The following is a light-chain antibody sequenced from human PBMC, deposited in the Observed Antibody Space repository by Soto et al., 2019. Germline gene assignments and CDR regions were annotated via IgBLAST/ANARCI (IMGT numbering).Light chain of an antibody. CDR3: QQYDNLPWT. V-gene: IGKV1-33*01. CDR2: DAS. Sequence: DIQMTQSPSSLSASVGARVTITCQASQDISNYLNWYQQKPGKAPKLLIYDASNLETGFPSRFSRSGSGTDFTFTISSLQPEDIATYYCQQYDNLPWTFGQGTKVEIK. J-gene: IGKJ1*01. CDR1: QDISNY.